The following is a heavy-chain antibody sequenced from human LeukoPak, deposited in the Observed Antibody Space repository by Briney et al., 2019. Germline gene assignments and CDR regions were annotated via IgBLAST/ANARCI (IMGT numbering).Heavy chain of an antibody. V-gene: IGHV3-23*01. CDR1: GFIFRNYA. J-gene: IGHJ4*02. CDR3: AKWGDYDILTGYYVSDF. D-gene: IGHD3-9*01. Sequence: PGGSLRLSCAASGFIFRNYAMSWVRQAPGKGLEWVSAITGSGDTTYYADSVKDRFTISRDNSKNTLYVEMNTLRAEDTAVYYCAKWGDYDILTGYYVSDFWGQGTLVTVSS. CDR2: ITGSGDTT.